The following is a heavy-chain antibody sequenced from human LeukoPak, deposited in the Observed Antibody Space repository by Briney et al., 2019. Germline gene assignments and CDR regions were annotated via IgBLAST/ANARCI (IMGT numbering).Heavy chain of an antibody. CDR3: ARAGLGIENYYYYMDV. CDR1: GASISSDGFY. Sequence: PSETLSLTCTVSGASISSDGFYWSWSRQLPGKGLEWIGYIYYTGFTYCKPSLKSRVTMSVDTSQNQFSLRMSSMTAADTAVYYCARAGLGIENYYYYMDVWAKGPRSPSP. V-gene: IGHV4-31*03. D-gene: IGHD1-14*01. J-gene: IGHJ6*03. CDR2: IYYTGFT.